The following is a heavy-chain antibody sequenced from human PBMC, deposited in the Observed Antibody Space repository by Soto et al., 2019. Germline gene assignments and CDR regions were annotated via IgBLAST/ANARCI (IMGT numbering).Heavy chain of an antibody. V-gene: IGHV4-34*01. CDR1: GNR. D-gene: IGHD3-10*01. CDR3: AARLNNAYDSGGYH. Sequence: GNRRICIKQPQGKDLEWIGEINPSGSINYNPSLKSRVTISVDRSKKQFSLKLSSVTAADTAVYFCAARLNNAYDSGGYHWGQGSLVTVSS. J-gene: IGHJ5*02. CDR2: INPSGSI.